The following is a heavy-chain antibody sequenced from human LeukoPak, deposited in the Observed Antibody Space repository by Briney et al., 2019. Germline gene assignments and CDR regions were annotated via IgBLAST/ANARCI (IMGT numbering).Heavy chain of an antibody. J-gene: IGHJ4*02. D-gene: IGHD6-6*01. CDR3: ARVGRDYSSSSPPDY. CDR2: INTDGSST. Sequence: PGGSLRLSCAASGFTFSTYWMHWVRQAPGKGLVWVSRINTDGSSTLYADSVRGRFTISRDNAKNTLYLQMNSLRAEDTAMYYCARVGRDYSSSSPPDYWGQGTLVTVSS. V-gene: IGHV3-74*01. CDR1: GFTFSTYW.